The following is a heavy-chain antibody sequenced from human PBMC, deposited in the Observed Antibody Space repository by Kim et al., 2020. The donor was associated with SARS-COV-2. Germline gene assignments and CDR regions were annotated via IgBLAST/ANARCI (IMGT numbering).Heavy chain of an antibody. CDR2: INHSGST. V-gene: IGHV4-34*01. CDR3: ARAYSSGRKGQE. CDR1: GGSFSGYY. D-gene: IGHD6-19*01. Sequence: SETLSLTCAVYGGSFSGYYWSWIRQPPGKGLEWIGEINHSGSTNYNPSLKSRVTISVDTSKNQFSLKLSSVTAADTAVYYCARAYSSGRKGQEWGQGTLVTVSS. J-gene: IGHJ4*02.